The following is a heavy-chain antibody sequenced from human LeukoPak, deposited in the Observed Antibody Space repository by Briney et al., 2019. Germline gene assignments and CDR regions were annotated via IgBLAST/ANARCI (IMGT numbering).Heavy chain of an antibody. D-gene: IGHD3-9*01. CDR1: GYTFTDYY. Sequence: ASVKVSCKASGYTFTDYYMHWVRQAPGQGLEWMGWINPNSGGTHYAQKFQGRVTMTRDTSLGTAYKELSRLRSDDTAVYYCARDNYDRQFDYWGQGTLVTVSS. CDR3: ARDNYDRQFDY. J-gene: IGHJ4*02. V-gene: IGHV1-2*02. CDR2: INPNSGGT.